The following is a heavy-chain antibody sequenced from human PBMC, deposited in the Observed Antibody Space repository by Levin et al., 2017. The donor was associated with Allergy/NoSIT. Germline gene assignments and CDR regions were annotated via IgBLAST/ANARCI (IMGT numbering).Heavy chain of an antibody. CDR1: GYSFTSFY. CDR2: IDPSDSYT. V-gene: IGHV5-10-1*01. Sequence: KVSCKGSGYSFTSFYISWVRQMPGKGLEWMGRIDPSDSYTNYSPSFQGHVTISADKSISTAYLQWSSLKASDTAMYYCAREVASSRYDYWGQGTLVTVSS. D-gene: IGHD6-13*01. J-gene: IGHJ4*02. CDR3: AREVASSRYDY.